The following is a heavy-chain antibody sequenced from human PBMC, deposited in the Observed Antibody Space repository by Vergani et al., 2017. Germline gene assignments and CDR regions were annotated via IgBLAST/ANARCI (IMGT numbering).Heavy chain of an antibody. V-gene: IGHV3-30*03. Sequence: QVQLVESGGGVVQPGRSLRLSCAASGFTFSSYGMHWVRQAPGKGLEWVAVISYDGSNKYYADSVKGRFTISRDNSKNTLYLQMNSLRAEDTAVYYCARGQTMVRGVRKGAFDIWGQGTMVTVSS. CDR3: ARGQTMVRGVRKGAFDI. J-gene: IGHJ3*02. D-gene: IGHD3-10*01. CDR1: GFTFSSYG. CDR2: ISYDGSNK.